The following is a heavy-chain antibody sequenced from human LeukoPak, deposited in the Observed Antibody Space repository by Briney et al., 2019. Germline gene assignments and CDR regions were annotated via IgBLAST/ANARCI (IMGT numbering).Heavy chain of an antibody. D-gene: IGHD3-10*01. V-gene: IGHV4-4*07. CDR3: ARDYYYGSGKGYYYYYYMDV. CDR2: IYISGST. J-gene: IGHJ6*03. Sequence: SETLSLTCTVSGGSISSYYWSWIRQPAGKGLEWIGRIYISGSTNYNPSLKSRVTMSVDTSKNQFSLKLSSVTAADTAVYYCARDYYYGSGKGYYYYYYMDVWGKGTTVTVSS. CDR1: GGSISSYY.